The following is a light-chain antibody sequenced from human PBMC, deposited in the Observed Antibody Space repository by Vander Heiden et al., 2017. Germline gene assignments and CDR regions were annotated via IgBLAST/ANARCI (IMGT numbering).Light chain of an antibody. J-gene: IGKJ4*01. CDR1: QSVLYSSNNKNY. Sequence: DIVMTQSPDSLALSLPEMAPIPCKSSQSVLYSSNNKNYLAWYQQKPGQPPKLLIYWASTRESGVPDRFSGSGSGTDFTLTISSLQAEDVAVYYCQQDDSTPLTFGGGTKVEIK. CDR2: WAS. CDR3: QQDDSTPLT. V-gene: IGKV4-1*01.